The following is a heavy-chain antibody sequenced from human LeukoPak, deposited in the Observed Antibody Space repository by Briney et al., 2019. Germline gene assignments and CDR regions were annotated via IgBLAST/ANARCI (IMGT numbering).Heavy chain of an antibody. CDR1: GYSISSGYY. J-gene: IGHJ4*02. CDR3: ARGSDCGANLIDY. CDR2: IYHSGST. V-gene: IGHV4-38-2*02. D-gene: IGHD4-23*01. Sequence: SETLSLTCTVSGYSISSGYYWGWIRQPPGKGLEWIGSIYHSGSTYYNPSLKNRVTISVDTSKNQFSLKLSSVTAADTAVYYCARGSDCGANLIDYWGQGTLVTVSS.